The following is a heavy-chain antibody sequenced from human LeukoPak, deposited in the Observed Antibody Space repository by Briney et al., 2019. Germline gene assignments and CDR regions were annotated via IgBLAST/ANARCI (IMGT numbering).Heavy chain of an antibody. J-gene: IGHJ4*02. CDR3: ARGSAGYYDFWSGYFLYYFDY. Sequence: SETLSLTCAVYGGSFSGYYWSWIRQPPGKGLEWIGEINHSGSTNYNPSLKSRVTISVDTSKNQFSLKLSSVTAADTAVYYCARGSAGYYDFWSGYFLYYFDYWGQGTLVTVSS. CDR2: INHSGST. CDR1: GGSFSGYY. D-gene: IGHD3-3*01. V-gene: IGHV4-34*01.